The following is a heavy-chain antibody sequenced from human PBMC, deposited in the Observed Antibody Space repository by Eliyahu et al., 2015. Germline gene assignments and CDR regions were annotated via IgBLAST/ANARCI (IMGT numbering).Heavy chain of an antibody. J-gene: IGHJ4*02. V-gene: IGHV3-53*01. CDR2: IYSDGRT. D-gene: IGHD3-3*02. Sequence: EVQLVESGGGLIQPGGSLRLXCAASGFTVSXNYMTWVRQTPGKGLEWVSVIYSDGRTFYADSVRGRFSISRDNSENTLFLQMNSLRAEDTAVYYCARGIIDDHFWSGLTTKYYLHTWGQGTLVTVSS. CDR1: GFTVSXNY. CDR3: ARGIIDDHFWSGLTTKYYLHT.